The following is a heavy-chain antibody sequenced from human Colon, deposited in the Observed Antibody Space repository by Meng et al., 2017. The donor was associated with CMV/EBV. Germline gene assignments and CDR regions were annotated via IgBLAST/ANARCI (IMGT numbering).Heavy chain of an antibody. CDR1: GDSIRRDDYY. V-gene: IGHV4-39*07. D-gene: IGHD5-12*01. J-gene: IGHJ5*02. CDR3: VRDSKWLNWFAP. Sequence: SETLSLTCTVSGDSIRRDDYYWGWVRQPPGKALEWIGSIYYTGYTSFNPSLKSRVNIPLDTSKNQFSLTVKSLTAADSAVYYCVRDSKWLNWFAPWGQGTLVTVSS. CDR2: IYYTGYT.